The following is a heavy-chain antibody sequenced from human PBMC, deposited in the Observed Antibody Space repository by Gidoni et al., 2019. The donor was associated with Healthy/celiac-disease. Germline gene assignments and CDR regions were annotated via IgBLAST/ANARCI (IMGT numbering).Heavy chain of an antibody. CDR1: GDSVSSNSAA. CDR3: ARGSARCSSTSCYGMDV. D-gene: IGHD2-2*01. Sequence: QVQLQQSGPGLVKPSQTLSLTCAISGDSVSSNSAAWNWLRQSPSRGLEWLGRTYYRSKWYNDYAVSVKSRITINPDTSKNQFSLQLNSVTPEDTAVYYCARGSARCSSTSCYGMDVWGQGTTVTVSS. CDR2: TYYRSKWYN. V-gene: IGHV6-1*01. J-gene: IGHJ6*02.